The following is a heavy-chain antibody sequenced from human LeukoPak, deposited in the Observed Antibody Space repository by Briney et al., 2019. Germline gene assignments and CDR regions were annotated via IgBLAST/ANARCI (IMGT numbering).Heavy chain of an antibody. Sequence: ASVKVSCKASGYTFTGYYMHWVRQAPGQGLEWMGWINPNSGGTNYEQKFQGWVTMTRDTSISTAYMELSRLRSDDTAVYYCARGGIAARPFPMDVWGQGTTVTVSS. CDR2: INPNSGGT. J-gene: IGHJ6*02. CDR3: ARGGIAARPFPMDV. CDR1: GYTFTGYY. D-gene: IGHD6-6*01. V-gene: IGHV1-2*04.